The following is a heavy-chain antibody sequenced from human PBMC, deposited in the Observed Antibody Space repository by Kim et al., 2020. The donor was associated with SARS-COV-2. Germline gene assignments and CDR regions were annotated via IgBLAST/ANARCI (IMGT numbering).Heavy chain of an antibody. J-gene: IGHJ6*02. V-gene: IGHV6-1*01. CDR3: ARGGGPFYYYYGMDV. D-gene: IGHD3-3*01. Sequence: VSVKSRITIHPDTSKNQSSLQLNSVTPEDTAVYYCARGGGPFYYYYGMDVWGQGTTVTVSS.